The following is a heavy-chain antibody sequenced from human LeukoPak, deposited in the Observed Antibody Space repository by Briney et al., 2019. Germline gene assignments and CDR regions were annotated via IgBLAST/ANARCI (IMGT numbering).Heavy chain of an antibody. J-gene: IGHJ4*02. CDR2: IYYSGST. D-gene: IGHD6-6*01. V-gene: IGHV4-59*01. CDR1: GGSISSYY. CDR3: AMGYSSSSVDY. Sequence: SETLSLTCTVSGGSISSYYRSWIRQPPGKGLEWIGYIYYSGSTNYNPSLKSRVTISVDTSKNQFSLKLSSVTAADTAVYYCAMGYSSSSVDYWGQGTLVTVSS.